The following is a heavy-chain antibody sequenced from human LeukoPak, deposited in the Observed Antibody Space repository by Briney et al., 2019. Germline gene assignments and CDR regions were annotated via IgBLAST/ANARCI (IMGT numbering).Heavy chain of an antibody. CDR2: IWYDGSNK. V-gene: IGHV3-33*06. CDR1: GFTFSSYG. D-gene: IGHD3-16*01. J-gene: IGHJ3*02. CDR3: AKAIKGGHAFDI. Sequence: GGSLRLTCAASGFTFSSYGMHWVRQAPGKGLEWVAVIWYDGSNKYYADSVKGRFTISRDNSKNTLYLQMNSLRAEDTAVYYCAKAIKGGHAFDIWGQGTMVTVSS.